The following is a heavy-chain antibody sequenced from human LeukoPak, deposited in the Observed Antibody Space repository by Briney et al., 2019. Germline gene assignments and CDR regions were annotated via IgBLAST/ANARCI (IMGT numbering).Heavy chain of an antibody. V-gene: IGHV4-34*01. CDR3: ASSYYYGSGSYRPFYFDY. CDR2: INHSGSI. CDR1: GESFSGYY. Sequence: SETLSLICAVYGESFSGYYWSWIRQPPGKGLEWIGEINHSGSINYNPSRKSRVTVSVDTSKNQFSLKLSSVTAADTAVYYCASSYYYGSGSYRPFYFDYWGQGTLVTVSS. D-gene: IGHD3-10*01. J-gene: IGHJ4*02.